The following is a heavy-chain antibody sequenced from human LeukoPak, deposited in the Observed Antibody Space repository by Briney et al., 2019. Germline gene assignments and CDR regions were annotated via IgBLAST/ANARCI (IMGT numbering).Heavy chain of an antibody. CDR3: ARDQICSSTSCYQGASYYYYMDV. Sequence: PSETLSLTCTVSGGSISSYYWSWIRQPPGKGLEWIGCIYYSGSTNYNPSLKSRVTISVDTSKNQFSLKLSSVTAADTAVYYCARDQICSSTSCYQGASYYYYMDVWGKGTTVTVSS. J-gene: IGHJ6*03. D-gene: IGHD2-2*01. CDR1: GGSISSYY. V-gene: IGHV4-59*01. CDR2: IYYSGST.